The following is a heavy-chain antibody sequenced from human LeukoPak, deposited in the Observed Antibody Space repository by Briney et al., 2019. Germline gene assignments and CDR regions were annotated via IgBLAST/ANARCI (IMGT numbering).Heavy chain of an antibody. J-gene: IGHJ4*02. V-gene: IGHV4-38-2*02. CDR1: GYSISSGYY. CDR3: ARESLLPVVVNPFDY. CDR2: IYHSGST. Sequence: KPSETLSLTCTVSGYSISSGYYWGWIRQPPGKGLEWIGSIYHSGSTYYNPSLKSRVTISVDTSKNQFSLKLSSVTAADTAVYYCARESLLPVVVNPFDYWGQGTLVTVSS. D-gene: IGHD3-22*01.